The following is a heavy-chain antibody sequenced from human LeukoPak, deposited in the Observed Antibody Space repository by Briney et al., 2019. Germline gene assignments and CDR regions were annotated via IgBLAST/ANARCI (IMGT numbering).Heavy chain of an antibody. CDR2: IYPGDSDT. J-gene: IGHJ4*02. CDR3: ARLYYYDSSGYFGHLDY. D-gene: IGHD3-22*01. CDR1: GYRFASYW. V-gene: IGHV5-51*01. Sequence: GESLKISCKGSGYRFASYWIGWVRQMPGKGLEWMGIIYPGDSDTRYSPSFQGQVTISADKSISTAYLQWSSLKASDTAMYYCARLYYYDSSGYFGHLDYWGQGTLVTVSS.